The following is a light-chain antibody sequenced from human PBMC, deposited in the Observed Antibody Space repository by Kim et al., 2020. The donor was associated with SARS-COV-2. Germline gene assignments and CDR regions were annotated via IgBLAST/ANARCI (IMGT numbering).Light chain of an antibody. CDR3: NSYTSSSTPV. J-gene: IGLJ2*01. V-gene: IGLV2-14*01. CDR1: SSDVGGYNY. CDR2: DVS. Sequence: QSALTQPASVSGSPGQSITISCTGTSSDVGGYNYVSWYQQHPGKAPKLMIYDVSKRPSGVSNRFSGSKSDNTASLTISGLQAEDKADYYCNSYTSSSTPVFGGGTQLTVL.